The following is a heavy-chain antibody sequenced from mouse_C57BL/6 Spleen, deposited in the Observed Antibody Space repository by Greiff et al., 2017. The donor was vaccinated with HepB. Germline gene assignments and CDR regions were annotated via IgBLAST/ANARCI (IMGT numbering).Heavy chain of an antibody. CDR1: GFSLTSYG. D-gene: IGHD2-4*01. V-gene: IGHV2-3*01. CDR3: AKHDYDYYAMDY. CDR2: IWGDGST. J-gene: IGHJ4*01. Sequence: VKLMESGPGLVAPSQSLSITCTVSGFSLTSYGVSWVRQPPGQGLEWLGVIWGDGSTTYHSALISSLSISKDNSKSQVLLKLNSLQTDYTATYYCAKHDYDYYAMDYWGQGTSVTVSS.